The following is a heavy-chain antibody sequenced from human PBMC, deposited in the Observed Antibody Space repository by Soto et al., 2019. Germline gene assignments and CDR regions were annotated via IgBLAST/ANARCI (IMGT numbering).Heavy chain of an antibody. J-gene: IGHJ2*01. D-gene: IGHD2-2*01. CDR2: IYYSGST. V-gene: IGHV4-31*03. Sequence: SETLSLTCTVSGGSISSGGYYWSWIRQHPGKGLEWIGYIYYSGSTYYKPSLKRRDTISVNKSKKQISLKLSSVTAADKAVNYCARGYQLHTRVGRTGWYFDLWGRGTLVTVSS. CDR3: ARGYQLHTRVGRTGWYFDL. CDR1: GGSISSGGYY.